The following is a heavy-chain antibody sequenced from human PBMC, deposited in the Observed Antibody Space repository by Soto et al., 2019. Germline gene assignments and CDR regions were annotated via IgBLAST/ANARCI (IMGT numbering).Heavy chain of an antibody. Sequence: SETLSLTCPVSGGSISSSSYYWGWIRQPPGKGLEWIGSIYYSGSTYYNPSLKSRVTISVDTSKNQFSLKLSSVTAADTAVYYCARQNWNYGTYFDYWGQGTLVTVSS. CDR2: IYYSGST. CDR3: ARQNWNYGTYFDY. CDR1: GGSISSSSYY. D-gene: IGHD1-7*01. J-gene: IGHJ4*02. V-gene: IGHV4-39*01.